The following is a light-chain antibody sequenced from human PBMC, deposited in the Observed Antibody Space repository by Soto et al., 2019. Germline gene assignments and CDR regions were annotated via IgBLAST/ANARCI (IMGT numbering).Light chain of an antibody. J-gene: IGKJ4*01. Sequence: EIVLTQSPGTLSLSPGERATLSCRASQSVSSSSLVWYQQNPGQAPRLLIFAASSRATGIPDRFSGSGSGTEFTLTISRLEPEDFEVYYCQQYGSSPLTFGGGTKVDIK. CDR2: AAS. V-gene: IGKV3-20*01. CDR3: QQYGSSPLT. CDR1: QSVSSSS.